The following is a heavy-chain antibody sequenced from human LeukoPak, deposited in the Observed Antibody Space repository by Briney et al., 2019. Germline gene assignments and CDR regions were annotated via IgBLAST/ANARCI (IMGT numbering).Heavy chain of an antibody. CDR1: GFTFSSYG. CDR3: AKDNGYSSLRHFDY. V-gene: IGHV3-30*18. CDR2: ISYDGSNK. Sequence: GRSPRLSCAASGFTFSSYGMHWVRQAPGKGPEWVAVISYDGSNKYYADSVKGRFTISRDNSKNTLYLQMNSLRAEDTAVYYCAKDNGYSSLRHFDYWGQGTLVTVSS. J-gene: IGHJ4*02. D-gene: IGHD6-13*01.